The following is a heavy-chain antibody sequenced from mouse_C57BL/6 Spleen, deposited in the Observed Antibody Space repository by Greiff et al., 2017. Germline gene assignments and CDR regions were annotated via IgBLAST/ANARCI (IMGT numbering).Heavy chain of an antibody. CDR3: SKGYDGYYPFYYAMDY. D-gene: IGHD2-3*01. CDR2: IRNKANGYTT. J-gene: IGHJ4*01. Sequence: EVQLVESGGGLVQPGGSLSLSCAASGFTFTDYYMSWVRQPPGKALEWLGFIRNKANGYTTEYSASVKGRFAISRDNSQRILYLQLNDMRAEDSATSYCSKGYDGYYPFYYAMDYWGQGTSVTVSS. CDR1: GFTFTDYY. V-gene: IGHV7-3*03.